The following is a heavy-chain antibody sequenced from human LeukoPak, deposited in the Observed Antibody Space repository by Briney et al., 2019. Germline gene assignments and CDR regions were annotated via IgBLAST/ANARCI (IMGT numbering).Heavy chain of an antibody. V-gene: IGHV4-61*02. CDR1: GGSISSGDYY. J-gene: IGHJ4*02. Sequence: SETLSLTCTVSGGSISSGDYYWSWIRQPAGKGLEWIGRIYTSGSTNYNPSLKSRVTMSVDTSKNQFSLKLSSVTAADTAVYYCARERWELYYFDYWGQGTLVTVSS. CDR3: ARERWELYYFDY. D-gene: IGHD1-26*01. CDR2: IYTSGST.